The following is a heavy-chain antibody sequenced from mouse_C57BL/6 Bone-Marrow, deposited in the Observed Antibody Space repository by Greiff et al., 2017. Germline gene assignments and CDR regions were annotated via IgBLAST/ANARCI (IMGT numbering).Heavy chain of an antibody. V-gene: IGHV14-2*01. CDR3: ARGYFDV. CDR2: IDPEDGET. J-gene: IGHJ1*03. CDR1: GFNIKDYY. Sequence: VQLQQSGAELVKPGASVKLSCTASGFNIKDYYMHWVKQRTEQGLEWIGRIDPEDGETKYATKFQGKATITADTSSNTAYLQLSSLTSEDPAVYYCARGYFDVWGTGTTVTVSS.